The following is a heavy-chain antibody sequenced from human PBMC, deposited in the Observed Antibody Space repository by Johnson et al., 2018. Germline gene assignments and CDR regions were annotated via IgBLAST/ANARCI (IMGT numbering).Heavy chain of an antibody. CDR2: INHSGST. Sequence: QVQLQQWGAGLLKPSETLSLTCAVYGGSFSGYYWSWIRQPPGKGLEWFGEINHSGSTNYNPSLKSRVTISLDTSKNQFSLKLSSMTAADAAVYYCARGRDYSKYVWGGRGAFDIWGQGTMVTVSS. CDR3: ARGRDYSKYVWGGRGAFDI. D-gene: IGHD4-11*01. V-gene: IGHV4-34*01. CDR1: GGSFSGYY. J-gene: IGHJ3*02.